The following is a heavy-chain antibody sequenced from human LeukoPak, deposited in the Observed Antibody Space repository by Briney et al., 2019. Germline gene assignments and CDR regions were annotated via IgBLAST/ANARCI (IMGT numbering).Heavy chain of an antibody. CDR3: ARGESSGIAAAGFDY. CDR1: GGSISSYY. CDR2: IYYSGST. J-gene: IGHJ4*02. Sequence: PSDTLSLTCTVSGGSISSYYWNWIRQPPGKGLEWIGYIYYSGSTNYNPSLKSRVTISVDASKNQFSLKLSSVTAADTAVYYCARGESSGIAAAGFDYWGQGTLVTVSS. D-gene: IGHD6-13*01. V-gene: IGHV4-59*07.